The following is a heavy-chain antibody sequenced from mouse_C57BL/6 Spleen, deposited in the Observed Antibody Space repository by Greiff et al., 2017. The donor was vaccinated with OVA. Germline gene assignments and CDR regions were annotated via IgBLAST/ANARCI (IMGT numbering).Heavy chain of an antibody. Sequence: EVKLVESGGGLVQPGGSMKLSCAASGFTFSDAWMDWVRQSPEKGLEWVAEIRNKANNHATYYAESVKGRFTISRDDSKSSVYLQMNILRAEDTGIYYCTLVRRGFAYWGQGTLVTVSA. J-gene: IGHJ3*01. CDR1: GFTFSDAW. CDR2: IRNKANNHAT. V-gene: IGHV6-6*01. D-gene: IGHD1-2*01. CDR3: TLVRRGFAY.